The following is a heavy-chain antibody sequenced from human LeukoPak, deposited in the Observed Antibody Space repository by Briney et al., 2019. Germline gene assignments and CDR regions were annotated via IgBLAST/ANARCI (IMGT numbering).Heavy chain of an antibody. Sequence: PGGSLRLSCAASGFTLSFYDMSWVRQAPGKGVEGVSAISASGGSTYCTDSERGRFTIPRHNSKTTLYLQMNSLRAEDTAVYYCAKDLRVWQPTEYFQNWGQGTLFTVSS. D-gene: IGHD6-6*01. CDR2: ISASGGST. J-gene: IGHJ1*01. CDR1: GFTLSFYD. V-gene: IGHV3-23*01. CDR3: AKDLRVWQPTEYFQN.